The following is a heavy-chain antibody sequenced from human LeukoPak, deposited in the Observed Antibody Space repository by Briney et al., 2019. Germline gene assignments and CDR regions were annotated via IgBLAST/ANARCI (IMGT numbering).Heavy chain of an antibody. CDR2: MNPNSGNT. J-gene: IGHJ6*02. CDR1: GYTFTSYD. D-gene: IGHD3-16*01. CDR3: ARTTWTNTLGAYVSTLVGMDV. V-gene: IGHV1-8*01. Sequence: GTSVTVSCKASGYTFTSYDINWVRQATGQGLEWMGWMNPNSGNTGYAQKFQGRVTMTRNTSISTAYTELSSLRSEDTAVYYCARTTWTNTLGAYVSTLVGMDVWGQGTTVTVSS.